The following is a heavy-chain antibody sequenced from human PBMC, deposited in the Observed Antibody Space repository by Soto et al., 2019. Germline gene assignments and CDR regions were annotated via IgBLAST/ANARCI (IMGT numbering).Heavy chain of an antibody. J-gene: IGHJ5*02. CDR3: AREGGNLNWFDP. Sequence: EVQLVESGGGLVQPGGSLRLSCAASGFTFSSYSMNWVRQAPGKGLEWVSYISSSSSTIYYADSVKGRFTISRDNAKNSLDLQMNSLRDEDTAVYYCAREGGNLNWFDPWGQGALVTVSA. CDR2: ISSSSSTI. D-gene: IGHD1-26*01. CDR1: GFTFSSYS. V-gene: IGHV3-48*02.